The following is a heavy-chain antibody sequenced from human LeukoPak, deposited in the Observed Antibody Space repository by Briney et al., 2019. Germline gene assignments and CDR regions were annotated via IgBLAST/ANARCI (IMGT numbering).Heavy chain of an antibody. D-gene: IGHD3-9*01. CDR1: GFTFSSYG. CDR2: IRYDGSNK. CDR3: APSHYDILTGYRPPFDY. Sequence: GGSLRLSCAASGFTFSSYGMHWVRQAPGKGLEWVAFIRYDGSNKYYADSVKGRFTISRDNSKNTLYLQMNSLRAEDTAVYYCAPSHYDILTGYRPPFDYWGQGTLVTVSS. V-gene: IGHV3-30*02. J-gene: IGHJ4*02.